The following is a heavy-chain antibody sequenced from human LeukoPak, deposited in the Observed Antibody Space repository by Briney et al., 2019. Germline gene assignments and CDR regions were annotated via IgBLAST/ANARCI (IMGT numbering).Heavy chain of an antibody. CDR1: GFTFSDYW. CDR2: INSDGSST. CDR3: ARATGYNNSWYLFDY. D-gene: IGHD6-13*01. Sequence: PGGSLRLSCAASGFTFSDYWMHWVRQAPGKGLVWVSRINSDGSSTSYADSVKGRFTISRDNAKNTLYPQMKSLRAEDTAVYYCARATGYNNSWYLFDYWGQGTLVSVSS. V-gene: IGHV3-74*01. J-gene: IGHJ4*02.